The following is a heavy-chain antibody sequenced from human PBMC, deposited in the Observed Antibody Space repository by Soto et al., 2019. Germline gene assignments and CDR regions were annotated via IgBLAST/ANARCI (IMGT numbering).Heavy chain of an antibody. V-gene: IGHV4-39*01. D-gene: IGHD6-19*01. CDR1: GGSINSSSYF. CDR2: IYYSGST. J-gene: IGHJ5*02. CDR3: ARHYSSGSLNWFDP. Sequence: PSETLSLTCSVSGGSINSSSYFWGWVRQPPGKGLEWIGSIYYSGSTYYNPSLRSRVTISVDTSKNQFPLKLSSVTAADTAVFYCARHYSSGSLNWFDPWGQGTLVTVSS.